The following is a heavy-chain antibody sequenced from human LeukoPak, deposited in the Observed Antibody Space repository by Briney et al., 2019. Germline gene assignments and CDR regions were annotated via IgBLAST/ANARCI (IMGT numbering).Heavy chain of an antibody. CDR3: ARPRERVMVRPYYYYYYMDV. J-gene: IGHJ6*03. V-gene: IGHV1-69*13. D-gene: IGHD3-10*01. Sequence: ASVKVSCKASGGTFSSYAISWVRQAPGQGLEWMGGIIPIFGTANYAQKFQGRVTITADESTSTAYMELSSLRSEDTAVYYCARPRERVMVRPYYYYYYMDVWGKGTTVTVSS. CDR2: IIPIFGTA. CDR1: GGTFSSYA.